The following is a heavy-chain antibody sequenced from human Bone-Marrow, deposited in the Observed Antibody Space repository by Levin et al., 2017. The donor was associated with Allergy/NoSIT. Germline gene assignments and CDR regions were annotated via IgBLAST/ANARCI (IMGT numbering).Heavy chain of an antibody. CDR3: AKYIRGTSYYFDS. CDR2: IYSSGST. D-gene: IGHD2-2*01. J-gene: IGHJ4*02. Sequence: ASETLSLTCTVSGASISNSYYHWCWVRQPPGRGLEWIGNIYSSGSTWYSPSLKGRITISLDTSKNQFSLNLTSVTAADTAMYYCAKYIRGTSYYFDSWGQGALVTVSS. V-gene: IGHV4-39*01. CDR1: GASISNSYYH.